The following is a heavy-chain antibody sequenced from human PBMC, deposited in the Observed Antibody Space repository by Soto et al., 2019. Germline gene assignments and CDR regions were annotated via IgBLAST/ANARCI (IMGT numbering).Heavy chain of an antibody. CDR3: AKNWDTTLSSSSH. CDR2: ISGSGGST. D-gene: IGHD6-6*01. J-gene: IGHJ4*02. Sequence: EVQLLESGGGLVQPGGSLRLSCAASGFTFSTYAMSWVRQAPGKGLEWVSAISGSGGSTYYADSVKGRFTISRDKSKNTLHRHTHSLRAEDTAVYYCAKNWDTTLSSSSHWGQGTLVTVSS. V-gene: IGHV3-23*01. CDR1: GFTFSTYA.